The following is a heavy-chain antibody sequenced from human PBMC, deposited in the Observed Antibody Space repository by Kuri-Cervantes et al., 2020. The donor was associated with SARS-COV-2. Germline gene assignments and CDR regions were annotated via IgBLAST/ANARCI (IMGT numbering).Heavy chain of an antibody. J-gene: IGHJ4*02. CDR1: GFTFDDYG. V-gene: IGHV3-20*04. CDR3: ARDGTYYDFWSGSYYFDY. D-gene: IGHD3-3*01. CDR2: INWNGGST. Sequence: GESLKISCAASGFTFDDYGMSWVRQAPGKGLEWVSGINWNGGSTGYADSVKGRFSISRDNSKNMLYLQMNGLRAEDTAVYYCARDGTYYDFWSGSYYFDYWGQGTMVTVSA.